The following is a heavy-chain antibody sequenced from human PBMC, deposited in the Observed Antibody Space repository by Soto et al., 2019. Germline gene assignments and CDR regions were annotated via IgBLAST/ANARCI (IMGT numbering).Heavy chain of an antibody. D-gene: IGHD6-19*01. CDR2: IIPILGIA. J-gene: IGHJ4*02. CDR1: GGTFSSYT. V-gene: IGHV1-69*02. Sequence: SVKVSCKASGGTFSSYTISWVRQAPGQGLEWMGRIIPILGIANYAQKFQGRVTITRDTPASTAYMELSSLRSEDTAVYYCARAVAVAADFDYWGQGTLVTVSS. CDR3: ARAVAVAADFDY.